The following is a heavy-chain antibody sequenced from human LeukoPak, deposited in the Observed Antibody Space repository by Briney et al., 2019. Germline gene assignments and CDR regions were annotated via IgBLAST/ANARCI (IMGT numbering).Heavy chain of an antibody. CDR3: ARGILSPGYCSSTSCYGAYAFDI. J-gene: IGHJ3*02. Sequence: ASVTVSCKASGYTFTGYYMHWVRQAPGQGLEWMGWINPNSGGTNYAQKFQGWVTMTRVTSISTAYMELSSLRSEDTAVYYCARGILSPGYCSSTSCYGAYAFDIWGQGTMVTVSS. CDR2: INPNSGGT. CDR1: GYTFTGYY. D-gene: IGHD2-2*01. V-gene: IGHV1-2*04.